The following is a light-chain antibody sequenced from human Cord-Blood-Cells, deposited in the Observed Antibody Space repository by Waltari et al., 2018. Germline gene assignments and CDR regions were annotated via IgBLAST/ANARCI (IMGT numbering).Light chain of an antibody. J-gene: IGKJ1*01. CDR3: QQYNSNSLWT. Sequence: DIQLNQSPSTMSGTLGDRVTLTCRASQSISSWLALYQQKPRKAPKILIYKASSLEIGVPSRFCGSGSGTKFTLTISSLQADDFSTYYCQQYNSNSLWTFGQGTKVEIK. V-gene: IGKV1-5*03. CDR1: QSISSW. CDR2: KAS.